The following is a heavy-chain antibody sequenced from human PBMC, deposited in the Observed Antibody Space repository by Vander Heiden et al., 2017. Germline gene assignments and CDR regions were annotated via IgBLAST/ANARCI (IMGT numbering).Heavy chain of an antibody. J-gene: IGHJ4*02. Sequence: QVQLQQWGAGLLKPSETLSLTCAVYGGSFRGYYWSWIRQPPGKGLEWIGEINHSGSTNYNPSLKSRVTISVDTSKNQFSLKLSSVTAADTAVYYCASRYYDFWSGYYTPIDYWGQGTLVTVSS. D-gene: IGHD3-3*01. CDR1: GGSFRGYY. V-gene: IGHV4-34*01. CDR3: ASRYYDFWSGYYTPIDY. CDR2: INHSGST.